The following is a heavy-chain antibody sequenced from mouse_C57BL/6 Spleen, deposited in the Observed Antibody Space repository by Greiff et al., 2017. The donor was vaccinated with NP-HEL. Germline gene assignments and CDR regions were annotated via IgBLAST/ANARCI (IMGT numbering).Heavy chain of an antibody. D-gene: IGHD1-1*01. V-gene: IGHV1-22*01. J-gene: IGHJ3*01. CDR1: GYTFTDYN. CDR2: INPNNGGT. CDR3: ASYYGSSYPFAY. Sequence: VQLQQSGPELVKPGASVKMSCKASGYTFTDYNMHWVKQSHGKSLEWIGYINPNNGGTSYNQKFKGKATLTVNKSSSTAYMELRSLTSEDSAVYYCASYYGSSYPFAYWGQGTLVTVSA.